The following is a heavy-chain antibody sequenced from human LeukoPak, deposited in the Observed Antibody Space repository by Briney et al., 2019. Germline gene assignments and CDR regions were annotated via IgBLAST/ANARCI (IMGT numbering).Heavy chain of an antibody. Sequence: GGSLRLSCSASGFSFSAYTMYWVRQAPGKGLEYVSTISSNGGSTYYADSVKGRFTISRDNSKNTLYLQMSSLRAEDTAVYYCVKPDYDDSFFDYWGQGTLVTVSS. V-gene: IGHV3-64D*06. CDR1: GFSFSAYT. CDR3: VKPDYDDSFFDY. CDR2: ISSNGGST. J-gene: IGHJ4*02. D-gene: IGHD4-17*01.